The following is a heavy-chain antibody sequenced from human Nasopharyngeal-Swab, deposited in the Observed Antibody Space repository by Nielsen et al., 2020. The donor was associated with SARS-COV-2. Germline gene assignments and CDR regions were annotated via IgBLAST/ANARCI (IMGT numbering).Heavy chain of an antibody. V-gene: IGHV3-74*01. D-gene: IGHD3-3*01. CDR3: AREPYYDFWSAASGWFDP. J-gene: IGHJ5*02. CDR2: INSDGSST. Sequence: GGSLRLSCAASGFTFSSYWMHWVRQASGKGLVWVSRINSDGSSTSYADSVKGRFTISRDNAKNTLYLQMNSLRAEDTAVYYCAREPYYDFWSAASGWFDPWGQGTLVTVSS. CDR1: GFTFSSYW.